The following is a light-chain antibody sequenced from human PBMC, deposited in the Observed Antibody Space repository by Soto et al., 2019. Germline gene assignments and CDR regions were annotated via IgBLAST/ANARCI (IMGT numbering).Light chain of an antibody. Sequence: IKRTQSPSSLSASVGDRVNITCRASQGIRTDLGWYQQTPGKAPKLLISGASSLQSGVPSRFSGSGSGADFTLTISRLQPEDSATYYCLQEYSYPRTFGQGTKVDIK. V-gene: IGKV1-6*01. CDR2: GAS. J-gene: IGKJ1*01. CDR1: QGIRTD. CDR3: LQEYSYPRT.